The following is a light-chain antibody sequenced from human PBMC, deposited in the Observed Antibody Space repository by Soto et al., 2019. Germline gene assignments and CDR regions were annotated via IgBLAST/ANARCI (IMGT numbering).Light chain of an antibody. J-gene: IGKJ1*01. CDR2: SAS. Sequence: EIVMTQSPSTLSVSPGERATLXXRASQSVSNNLAWYQQKPGEAPRXVMYSASTRATGIPARFSGSGSGTEFTLTISSLQSADFAVYFCQQYNNWARTFGQGTKVDIK. CDR3: QQYNNWART. V-gene: IGKV3-15*01. CDR1: QSVSNN.